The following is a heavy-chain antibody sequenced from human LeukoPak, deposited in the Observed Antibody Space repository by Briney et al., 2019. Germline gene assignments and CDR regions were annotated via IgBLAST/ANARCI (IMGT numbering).Heavy chain of an antibody. V-gene: IGHV4-34*01. CDR3: ARAYYDFWSGYQFDY. CDR2: INHSGST. Sequence: SETLSLTCAVYGGPFSGYYWSWIRQPPGKGLEWIGEINHSGSTNYNPSLKSRVTISVDTSKNQFSLKLSSVTAADTAVYYCARAYYDFWSGYQFDYWGQGTLVTVSS. J-gene: IGHJ4*02. CDR1: GGPFSGYY. D-gene: IGHD3-3*01.